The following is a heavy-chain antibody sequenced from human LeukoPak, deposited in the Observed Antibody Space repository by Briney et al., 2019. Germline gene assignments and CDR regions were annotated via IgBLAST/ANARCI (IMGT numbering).Heavy chain of an antibody. V-gene: IGHV3-23*01. CDR3: AKDRSCTNNICHGDFDY. Sequence: GGSLRLSCAASGFTFSSYAMSWVRQAPGKGLEWVSAIIGSGGSTYYADSMKGRFTISRDNSKNTLYLQMNSLRAEDTAVYYCAKDRSCTNNICHGDFDYWGQGTLVTVSS. D-gene: IGHD2-8*01. CDR1: GFTFSSYA. CDR2: IIGSGGST. J-gene: IGHJ4*02.